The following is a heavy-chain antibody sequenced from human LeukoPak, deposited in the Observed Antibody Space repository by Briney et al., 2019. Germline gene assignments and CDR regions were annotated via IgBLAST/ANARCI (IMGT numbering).Heavy chain of an antibody. CDR3: ARGLDYYGSGSYLVFDY. Sequence: SGTLSLTCTVSGGSISSSSYYWGFIRQPPGKGLEWIGSIYYSGSTYYNPSLKSRVTISVDTSKDQFSLKLSSVTAADTAVYYCARGLDYYGSGSYLVFDYWGQGTLVTVSS. V-gene: IGHV4-39*01. CDR2: IYYSGST. CDR1: GGSISSSSYY. J-gene: IGHJ4*02. D-gene: IGHD3-10*01.